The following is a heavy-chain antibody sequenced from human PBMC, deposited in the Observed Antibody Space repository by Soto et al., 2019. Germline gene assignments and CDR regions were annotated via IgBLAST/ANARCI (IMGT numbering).Heavy chain of an antibody. CDR1: GFTFSNAW. CDR2: IKSKTDGGTT. J-gene: IGHJ6*02. Sequence: GGSLRLSCAASGFTFSNAWMNWVRQAPGKGLEWVGRIKSKTDGGTTDYAAPVKGRFTISRDDSKNTLYLQMNSLKTEDTAVYYCTTAQLKNYYYYGMDVWGQGTTVTVSS. V-gene: IGHV3-15*07. CDR3: TTAQLKNYYYYGMDV.